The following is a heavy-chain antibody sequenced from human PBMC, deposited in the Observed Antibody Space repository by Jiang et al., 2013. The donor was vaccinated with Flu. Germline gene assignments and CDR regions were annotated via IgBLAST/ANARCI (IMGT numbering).Heavy chain of an antibody. V-gene: IGHV2-5*01. J-gene: IGHJ1*01. D-gene: IGHD3-22*01. Sequence: PTQTLTLTCTFSGVLTSSTSGVGVGLDPSAPGKALECLHSFIGMMISATAPSLKSSLTITKDTSKNQVVLTMTNMDPVDTATYYCAHSRFEYYDTPDAYFHHWGQGTLVTVSS. CDR2: FIGMMI. CDR3: AHSRFEYYDTPDAYFHH. CDR1: GVLTSSTSGVG.